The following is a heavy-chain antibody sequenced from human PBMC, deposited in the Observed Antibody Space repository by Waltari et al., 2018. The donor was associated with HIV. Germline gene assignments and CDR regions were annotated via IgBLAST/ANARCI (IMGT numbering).Heavy chain of an antibody. CDR1: GFSFVTYA. CDR3: ARHSSSHPYYYAMDV. D-gene: IGHD6-13*01. CDR2: ISGTGDPT. Sequence: EVQLLESGGGLVQPGQSLRISCTVSGFSFVTYAMSWVRQAPGKGLEGVSAISGTGDPTFYADPVKGRFTISRDNSKRTLYLQINSLRAEDTALYYCARHSSSHPYYYAMDVWGQGTTVTVSS. J-gene: IGHJ6*02. V-gene: IGHV3-23*01.